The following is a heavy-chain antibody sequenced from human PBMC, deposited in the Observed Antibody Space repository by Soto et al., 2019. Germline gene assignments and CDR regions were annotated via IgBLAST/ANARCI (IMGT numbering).Heavy chain of an antibody. J-gene: IGHJ4*02. Sequence: QVQLVQSGAEVKKPGASVKVSCKASGYTFTSYGISWVRQAPVQGLEGMGWIRAYNGNTNYAKRLQGKVTMTTDTSTSTAYMELRSLRSDDTAVYYCARDSYGVMTPFDYWGQGTLVTVSS. CDR3: ARDSYGVMTPFDY. V-gene: IGHV1-18*01. CDR2: IRAYNGNT. D-gene: IGHD3-16*01. CDR1: GYTFTSYG.